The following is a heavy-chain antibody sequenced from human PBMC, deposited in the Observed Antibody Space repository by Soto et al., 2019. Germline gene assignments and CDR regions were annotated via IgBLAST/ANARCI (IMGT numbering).Heavy chain of an antibody. D-gene: IGHD4-17*01. CDR3: ARATTGYYYGMDV. Sequence: QVQLVQSGAEVKKPGSSVKVSCKASGGIFSRYGISWVRQAPGQGLEWMGGIIPIFGTANYAQKFQGRVTITADESTSTAYMELSSLRSEDTAVYYCARATTGYYYGMDVWGQGTTVTVSS. CDR1: GGIFSRYG. J-gene: IGHJ6*02. CDR2: IIPIFGTA. V-gene: IGHV1-69*12.